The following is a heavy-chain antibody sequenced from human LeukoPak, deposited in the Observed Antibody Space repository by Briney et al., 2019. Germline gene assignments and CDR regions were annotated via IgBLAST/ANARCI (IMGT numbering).Heavy chain of an antibody. V-gene: IGHV4-59*01. CDR2: IYHSGST. J-gene: IGHJ4*02. D-gene: IGHD6-6*01. CDR3: ARSTQESSTSFDY. CDR1: GGSISNYY. Sequence: PSETLSLTCTASGGSISNYYWSWIRQPPGKGLEYIGFIYHSGSTNYNPSLKSRVTMSVDKSKNQCSLRLSSVTAADTAIYFCARSTQESSTSFDYWGQGTLVTVSS.